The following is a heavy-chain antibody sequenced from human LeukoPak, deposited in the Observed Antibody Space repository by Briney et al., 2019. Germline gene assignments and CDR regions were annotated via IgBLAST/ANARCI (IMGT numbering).Heavy chain of an antibody. CDR3: ARGWGYFDY. J-gene: IGHJ4*02. CDR1: GGSITSYY. V-gene: IGHV4-59*01. CDR2: IYYSGNM. D-gene: IGHD3-16*01. Sequence: SETLSLTCTVSGGSITSYYWSWIRQPPGKGLEWIGYIYYSGNMNYNPSLKSRVTLSLDPSKNQFALKLSSMTAADTAVYYCARGWGYFDYWGQGTLVTVSS.